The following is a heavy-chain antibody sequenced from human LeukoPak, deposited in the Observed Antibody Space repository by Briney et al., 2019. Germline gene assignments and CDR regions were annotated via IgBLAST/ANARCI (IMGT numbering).Heavy chain of an antibody. Sequence: SGGSLRLSCAASGFTFDDYAMSWVRQAPGRGLEWVSGISGSGDHTYYADSVKGRFTISRDNSKNTLYVQVNSLGTEDTAAYYCAKGSYYDSSGSFYFDYWGQGTLVTVSS. D-gene: IGHD3-22*01. CDR3: AKGSYYDSSGSFYFDY. V-gene: IGHV3-23*01. CDR1: GFTFDDYA. J-gene: IGHJ4*02. CDR2: ISGSGDHT.